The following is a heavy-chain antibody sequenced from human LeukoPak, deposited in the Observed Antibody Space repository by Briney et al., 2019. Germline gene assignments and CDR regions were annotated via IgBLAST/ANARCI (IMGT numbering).Heavy chain of an antibody. D-gene: IGHD1-26*01. CDR2: IYYSGST. Sequence: NSSETLSLTCTVSGGSISSSSYYWGWIRQPPGKGLEWIGSIYYSGSTYYNPSLKSRVTISVDTSKNQFSLKLSSVTAADTAVYYCASPIVGATTQYFDYWGQGTLVTVSS. V-gene: IGHV4-39*01. CDR1: GGSISSSSYY. CDR3: ASPIVGATTQYFDY. J-gene: IGHJ4*02.